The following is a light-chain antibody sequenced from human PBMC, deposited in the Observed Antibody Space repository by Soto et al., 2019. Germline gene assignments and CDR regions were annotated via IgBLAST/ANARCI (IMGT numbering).Light chain of an antibody. CDR2: AAS. V-gene: IGKV1-27*01. J-gene: IGKJ1*01. CDR3: QSYNSAPWT. Sequence: DIQMTQSPSSLSASVGDRVTITCRASQVIGNRLAWYQQNPGKVPKLLIYAASTLQSGVPFRFSGSGSGTDFTLTISSLQPEDVATYYCQSYNSAPWTFGQGTKVEIK. CDR1: QVIGNR.